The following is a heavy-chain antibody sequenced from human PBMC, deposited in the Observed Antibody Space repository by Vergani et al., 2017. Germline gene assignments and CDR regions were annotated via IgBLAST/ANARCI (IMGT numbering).Heavy chain of an antibody. Sequence: QVQLVESGGGVVQPGRSLRLSCSASGFTFSSYGMHWVRQAPGKGLEWVAVISYDGSNKYYADSVKGRFTISRDNSKNTLYLQMNSLRAEDTAVYYCASGAVASHNAFDIGGQGTMVTVSS. CDR2: ISYDGSNK. CDR3: ASGAVASHNAFDI. V-gene: IGHV3-30*03. D-gene: IGHD6-19*01. CDR1: GFTFSSYG. J-gene: IGHJ3*02.